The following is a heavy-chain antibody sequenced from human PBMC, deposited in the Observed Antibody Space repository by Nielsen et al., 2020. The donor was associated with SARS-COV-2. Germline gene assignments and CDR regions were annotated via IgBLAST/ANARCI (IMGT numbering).Heavy chain of an antibody. CDR1: GFTFDDYA. Sequence: SLKISCAASGFTFDDYAMHWVRQAPGKGLEWVSGISWNSGSIGYADSVKGRFTISRDNAKNSLYLQMNSRRAEDTALYYCAKDLSGYDYEYYFDYWGQGTLVTVSS. CDR2: ISWNSGSI. J-gene: IGHJ4*02. V-gene: IGHV3-9*01. D-gene: IGHD5-12*01. CDR3: AKDLSGYDYEYYFDY.